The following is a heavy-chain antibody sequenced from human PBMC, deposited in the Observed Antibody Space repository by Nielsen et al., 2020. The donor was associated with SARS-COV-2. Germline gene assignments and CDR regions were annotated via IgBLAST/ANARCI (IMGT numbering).Heavy chain of an antibody. CDR1: GFTFSTYG. V-gene: IGHV3-30*18. CDR3: AKNWTAIVVVPSGGVDY. D-gene: IGHD2-15*01. J-gene: IGHJ4*02. Sequence: GSLRLSCAASGFTFSTYGMHWVRQAPGKGLEWVAAISYDGSNKYYVDSVKGRFTISRDNSKNTLYLQMSSLREEDTAVYYCAKNWTAIVVVPSGGVDYWGQGTLVTVSS. CDR2: ISYDGSNK.